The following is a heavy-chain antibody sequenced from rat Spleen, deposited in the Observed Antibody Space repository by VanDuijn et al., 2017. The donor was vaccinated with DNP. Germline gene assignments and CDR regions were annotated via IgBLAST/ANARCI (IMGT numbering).Heavy chain of an antibody. Sequence: EVQLVESGGGLVQPGRSLKLSCAASGFTFSDYNMAWVRQAPKKGLEWVATIIYDGGSTYYPDSVKGRFTISRDNAENTVYLQMNSLRSEDTATYYCAKDLGGTMMVILDYWGQGVMVTVSS. CDR2: IIYDGGST. D-gene: IGHD1-12*03. V-gene: IGHV5S10*01. CDR1: GFTFSDYN. J-gene: IGHJ2*01. CDR3: AKDLGGTMMVILDY.